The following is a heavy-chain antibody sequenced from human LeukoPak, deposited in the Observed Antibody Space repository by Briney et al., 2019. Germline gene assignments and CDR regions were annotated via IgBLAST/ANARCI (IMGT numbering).Heavy chain of an antibody. Sequence: ASVKVSCKASGYTFTSYDINWVRQATGQGLEWMGWMNPNSGNTGYAQKFQGRVTMTRNTSISTAYMELSSLRAEDTAVYYCAREVSVTYHFDYWGQGTLVTVSS. CDR3: AREVSVTYHFDY. J-gene: IGHJ4*02. CDR2: MNPNSGNT. CDR1: GYTFTSYD. V-gene: IGHV1-8*01. D-gene: IGHD2-21*02.